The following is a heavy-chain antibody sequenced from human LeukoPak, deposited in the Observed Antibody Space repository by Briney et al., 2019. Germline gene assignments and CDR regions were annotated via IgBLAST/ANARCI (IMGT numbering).Heavy chain of an antibody. V-gene: IGHV1-2*06. CDR2: VNPRSGDT. D-gene: IGHD1-1*01. J-gene: IGHJ4*02. CDR3: ARDGKSNWY. Sequence: GASVKVSCEAYGYDFTGFYMHWVRQAPGQGLEWMGHVNPRSGDTNYAQKFQGRVRMTTDTSIGTASMELSWLRSDDTAVYYCARDGKSNWYWAQGTLVTVSS. CDR1: GYDFTGFY.